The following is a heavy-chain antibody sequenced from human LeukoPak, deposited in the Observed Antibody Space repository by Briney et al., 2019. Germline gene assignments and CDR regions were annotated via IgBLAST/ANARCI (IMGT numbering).Heavy chain of an antibody. CDR2: ISGSGGST. CDR3: AKETYYDSSGAPLFDY. CDR1: GFTFSNYA. Sequence: PGGSLRLSCAASGFTFSNYAMSWVRQAPGKGLEWVSAISGSGGSTYYPDSVKGRFTISRDNSKNTLYLQMNSLGAEDTAVYYCAKETYYDSSGAPLFDYWGQGTLVTVSS. D-gene: IGHD3-22*01. V-gene: IGHV3-23*01. J-gene: IGHJ4*02.